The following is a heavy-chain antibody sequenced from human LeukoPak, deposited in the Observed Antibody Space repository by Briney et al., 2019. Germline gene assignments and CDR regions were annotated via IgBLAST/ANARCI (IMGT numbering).Heavy chain of an antibody. D-gene: IGHD2-15*01. CDR1: GGSISSGGYY. V-gene: IGHV4-31*03. CDR2: IYYSGST. CDR3: AREGYCSGGSCYSFVGLDYYYYGMDV. J-gene: IGHJ6*02. Sequence: SQTLSLTCTVSGGSISSGGYYWSWIRQHPGKGLEWIGYIYYSGSTYYNPSLKSRVTISVDTSKNQFSLKLSSVTAEDTAVYYCAREGYCSGGSCYSFVGLDYYYYGMDVWGQGTTVTVSS.